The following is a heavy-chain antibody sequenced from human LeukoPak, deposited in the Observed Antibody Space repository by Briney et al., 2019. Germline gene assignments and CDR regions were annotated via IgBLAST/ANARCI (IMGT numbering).Heavy chain of an antibody. D-gene: IGHD2-21*02. J-gene: IGHJ4*02. Sequence: GGSLRLSCAASGFTFSSYAMHWVRQAPGKGLEWVAVISYDGSNKYYADSVKGRFTISRDNSKNTLYLQMNSLRAEDTAVYYCARGAPIVVVTAIRGYFDYWGQGTLVTVSS. CDR2: ISYDGSNK. CDR3: ARGAPIVVVTAIRGYFDY. CDR1: GFTFSSYA. V-gene: IGHV3-30*04.